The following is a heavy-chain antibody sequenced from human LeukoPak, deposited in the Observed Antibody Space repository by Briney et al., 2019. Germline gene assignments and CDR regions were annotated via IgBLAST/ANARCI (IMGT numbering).Heavy chain of an antibody. D-gene: IGHD3-16*02. V-gene: IGHV3-20*04. Sequence: GGSLRLSCAASGFTFSSDWMHWVRQAPGKGLEWVSGINWNGGSTDYAHSVKGRFTISRDNTKNSLYLQMNSLRAEDTAFYYCARVNRGNWFDPWGQGTLVTVSS. CDR1: GFTFSSDW. CDR3: ARVNRGNWFDP. CDR2: INWNGGST. J-gene: IGHJ5*02.